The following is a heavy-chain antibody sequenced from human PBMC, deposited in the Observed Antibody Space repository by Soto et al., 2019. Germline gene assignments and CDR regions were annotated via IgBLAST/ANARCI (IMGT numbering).Heavy chain of an antibody. CDR3: ARQDIVVVVAARSSNWFDP. Sequence: SETLSLTCAVYGGSFSGYYWSWIRQPPGKGLEWIGEINHSGSTNYNPSLKSRVTISVDTSKSQFSLKLSSVTAADTAVYYCARQDIVVVVAARSSNWFDPWGQGTLVTVSS. CDR1: GGSFSGYY. V-gene: IGHV4-34*01. D-gene: IGHD2-15*01. CDR2: INHSGST. J-gene: IGHJ5*02.